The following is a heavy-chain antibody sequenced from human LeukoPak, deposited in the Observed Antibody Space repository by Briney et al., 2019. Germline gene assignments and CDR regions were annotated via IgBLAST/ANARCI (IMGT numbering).Heavy chain of an antibody. Sequence: SETLSLTCAVSGYSISSGYYWGWIRQPPGEGLEWIGSIYHSGSTYYNPSLKSRVTISVDTSKNQFSLKLSSVTAADTAVYYCARVEVATITGYFDLWGRGTLVTVSS. CDR3: ARVEVATITGYFDL. CDR2: IYHSGST. D-gene: IGHD5-24*01. CDR1: GYSISSGYY. V-gene: IGHV4-38-2*01. J-gene: IGHJ2*01.